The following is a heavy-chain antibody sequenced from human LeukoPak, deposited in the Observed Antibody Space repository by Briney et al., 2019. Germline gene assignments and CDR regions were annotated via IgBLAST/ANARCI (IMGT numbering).Heavy chain of an antibody. V-gene: IGHV3-23*01. J-gene: IGHJ4*02. CDR2: ISGNGGSK. CDR3: AKPHSAYDDGWYTYFFAF. CDR1: GFIHSNYA. Sequence: GGAVRLTRVVCGFIHSNYAMNWVGQPRARGREGVSSISGNGGSKNYAESVKCRFIGARDNSKNKLYLQRNSLRDDDTAVYYCAKPHSAYDDGWYTYFFAFWGQGTQVTVSS. D-gene: IGHD3-16*01.